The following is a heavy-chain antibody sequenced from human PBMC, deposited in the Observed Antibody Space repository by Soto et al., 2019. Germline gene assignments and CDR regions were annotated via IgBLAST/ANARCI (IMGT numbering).Heavy chain of an antibody. D-gene: IGHD5-12*01. CDR2: INPNSGDA. V-gene: IGHV1-2*04. CDR3: ARSGGGYDLGDY. Sequence: QVQLVQSGAEVKKPGASVKVSCKASGYTFIGYYIHWVRQAPGQGLEWMGWINPNSGDAKYSQKFQVWITMTSDTSISTAYMELSRLKSDDTAVYYCARSGGGYDLGDYWGQGTLVTVSS. CDR1: GYTFIGYY. J-gene: IGHJ4*02.